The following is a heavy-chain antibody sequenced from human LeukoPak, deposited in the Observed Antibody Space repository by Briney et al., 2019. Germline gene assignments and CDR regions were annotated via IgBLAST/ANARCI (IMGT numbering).Heavy chain of an antibody. CDR2: LGSGGDT. D-gene: IGHD3-16*01. V-gene: IGHV3-13*01. CDR3: VRGRRSYGFDH. J-gene: IGHJ4*02. Sequence: GGSLRLSCAASGFTFSSYDMHWVRQATGKGLEWVSGLGSGGDTYYPDSVRGRFTISKETAKNSLYLQMAGLRDDDTAVYYCVRGRRSYGFDHWGQGTQVTVSS. CDR1: GFTFSSYD.